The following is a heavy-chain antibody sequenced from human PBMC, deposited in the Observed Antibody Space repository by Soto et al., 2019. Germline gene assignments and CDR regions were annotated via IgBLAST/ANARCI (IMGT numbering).Heavy chain of an antibody. CDR2: ICQDGSKK. D-gene: IGHD6-13*01. J-gene: IGHJ6*02. CDR3: ARGSIVAAEYGMAV. CDR1: GFSLSSYG. Sequence: QVRLVESGGGVVQPGSSLRLSCAASGFSLSSYGTHWVHQAPGKGLEWVAVICQDGSKKYYADSVKGRLIISRDNSKDILYVQIDSRRAEDTAVYFWARGSIVAAEYGMAVWGLVTPVT. V-gene: IGHV3-33*01.